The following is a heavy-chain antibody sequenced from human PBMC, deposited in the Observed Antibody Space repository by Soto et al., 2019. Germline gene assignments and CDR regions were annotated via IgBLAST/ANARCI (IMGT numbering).Heavy chain of an antibody. CDR2: ISATGGTT. Sequence: PGGSLRLSCAASEFTFSSYAMSWVRQAPGKGLEWVSVISATGGTTYYAESVKGRFIISRDNSKNTLYLQLSDLRGEDTAVYYCAKETTADVGDYFAYWGQGTPVTGSS. V-gene: IGHV3-23*01. CDR3: AKETTADVGDYFAY. D-gene: IGHD1-1*01. J-gene: IGHJ4*02. CDR1: EFTFSSYA.